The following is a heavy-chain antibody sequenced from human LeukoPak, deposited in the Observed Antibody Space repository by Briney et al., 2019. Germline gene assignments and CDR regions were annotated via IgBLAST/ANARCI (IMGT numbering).Heavy chain of an antibody. CDR2: IKQDGSEK. D-gene: IGHD2-8*01. Sequence: HAGGSLRLSCAASGFTFSSYWMTWVRQAPGKGLEWVANIKQDGSEKYYMASVKGRFTIARDNAKNSLYLQMNSLRVEDTAVYYCVRPHRYCTRDSCYFDSWGQGTQVTVSS. V-gene: IGHV3-7*01. CDR1: GFTFSSYW. J-gene: IGHJ4*02. CDR3: VRPHRYCTRDSCYFDS.